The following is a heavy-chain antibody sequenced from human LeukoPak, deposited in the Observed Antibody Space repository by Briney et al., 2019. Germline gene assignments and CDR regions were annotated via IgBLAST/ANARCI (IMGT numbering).Heavy chain of an antibody. CDR2: ISGSGGST. V-gene: IGHV3-23*01. Sequence: GGSLRLSCAASGFTFSSYAMSWVRQAPGKGLEWVSAISGSGGSTYYADSVKGRFTISRDNSKNTLYLQMNSLRAEDTAVYYCAKVRQQLVLTPMAFDYWGQGTLVTVSS. D-gene: IGHD6-13*01. CDR3: AKVRQQLVLTPMAFDY. J-gene: IGHJ4*02. CDR1: GFTFSSYA.